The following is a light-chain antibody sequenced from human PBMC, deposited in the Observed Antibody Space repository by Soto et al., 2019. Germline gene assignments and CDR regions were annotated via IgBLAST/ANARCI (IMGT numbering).Light chain of an antibody. CDR2: GVS. V-gene: IGKV3-20*01. Sequence: EIVLTQSPGTLSLSPGDRATISCRASQSVSSYLAWYQQKPGQAPRLLIYGVSSRATGIPARFSGSGSGTDFTLTISRLEPEDFAVYYCQQYVTSPLTFGGGTKVDIK. J-gene: IGKJ4*01. CDR1: QSVSSY. CDR3: QQYVTSPLT.